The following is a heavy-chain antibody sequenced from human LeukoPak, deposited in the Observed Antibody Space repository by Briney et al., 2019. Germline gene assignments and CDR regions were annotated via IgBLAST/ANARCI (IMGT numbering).Heavy chain of an antibody. CDR2: IYYSGST. Sequence: PSETLSLTYTVSGGSISSSSYYWGWIRQPPGKGLEWIGSIYYSGSTYYNPSLKSRVTISVDTSKNQFSLKLSSVTAADTAVYYCASPGDYYGSGSYVDAFDIWGQGTMVTVSS. J-gene: IGHJ3*02. CDR1: GGSISSSSYY. CDR3: ASPGDYYGSGSYVDAFDI. D-gene: IGHD3-10*01. V-gene: IGHV4-39*01.